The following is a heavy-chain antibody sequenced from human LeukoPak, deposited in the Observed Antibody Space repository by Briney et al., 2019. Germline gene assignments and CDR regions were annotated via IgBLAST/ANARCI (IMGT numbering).Heavy chain of an antibody. CDR2: IRTEAYDGTI. J-gene: IGHJ4*02. CDR3: TGSATAARRGNDY. CDR1: GFTFDEYE. D-gene: IGHD6-6*01. Sequence: GGSLRLSCAASGFTFDEYEMSWVRQAPGKGLEWVGRIRTEAYDGTINYAASVEGRFTISRDDSKRIAHLQMSSLKTEDSGIYYCTGSATAARRGNDYWGQGTLVTVSS. V-gene: IGHV3-49*04.